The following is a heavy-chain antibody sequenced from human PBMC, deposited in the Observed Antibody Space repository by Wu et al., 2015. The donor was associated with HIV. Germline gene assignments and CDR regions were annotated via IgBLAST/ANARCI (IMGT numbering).Heavy chain of an antibody. D-gene: IGHD4-11*01. V-gene: IGHV1-69*13. CDR1: GGTFSRHA. CDR3: ATIYTPRAFNI. Sequence: QVQLVQSGTEVKKPGSSVKVSCRASGGTFSRHAINWVRQAPGQGPEWMGRLIPIFGSPNYAQTFQGRVTITADESTSTAYMELSRLRSDDTAVYYCATIYTPRAFNIWGQGDNDHRL. CDR2: LIPIFGSP. J-gene: IGHJ3*02.